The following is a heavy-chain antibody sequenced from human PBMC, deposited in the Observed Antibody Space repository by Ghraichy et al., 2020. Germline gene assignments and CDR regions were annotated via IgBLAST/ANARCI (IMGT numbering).Heavy chain of an antibody. Sequence: ESLNISCTVSGGSISSYYWSWIRQPPGKGLEWIGYIYYSGSTNYNPSLKSRVTISVDTSKNQFSLKLSSVTAADTAVYYCARQVFRSWFDPWGQGTLVTVSS. CDR1: GGSISSYY. CDR2: IYYSGST. V-gene: IGHV4-59*08. CDR3: ARQVFRSWFDP. D-gene: IGHD1-14*01. J-gene: IGHJ5*02.